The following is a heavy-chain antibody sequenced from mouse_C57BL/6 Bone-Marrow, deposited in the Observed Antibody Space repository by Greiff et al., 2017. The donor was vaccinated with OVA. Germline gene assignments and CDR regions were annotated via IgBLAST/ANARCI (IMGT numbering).Heavy chain of an antibody. CDR1: GYTFTSYW. CDR3: ARYLWGYCFSYAV. J-gene: IGHJ1*03. V-gene: IGHV1-55*01. D-gene: IGHD2-3*01. CDR2: IYPGGGSA. Sequence: QVQLQQSGAELVRPGASVKMSCKASGYTFTSYWIAWAKQRHGHGLEWIGDIYPGGGSANYNEKCKGKATLTGDKSSSTAYMQLSSLTSEDSAVYYCARYLWGYCFSYAVWGTGTMVT.